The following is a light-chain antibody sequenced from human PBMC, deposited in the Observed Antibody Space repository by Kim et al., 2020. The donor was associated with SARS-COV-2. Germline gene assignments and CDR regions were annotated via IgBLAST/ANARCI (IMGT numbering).Light chain of an antibody. CDR3: QQSYKTPYS. CDR2: AAS. J-gene: IGKJ2*01. Sequence: DIQMTQSPSSLSASVGDRVTITCRASQSISSYLNWYQQKPGKAPKLLMYAASSLQSGVPSRFSGSGSGTDFTLTISSLQPEDFATYYCQQSYKTPYSFGQGTKREI. CDR1: QSISSY. V-gene: IGKV1-39*01.